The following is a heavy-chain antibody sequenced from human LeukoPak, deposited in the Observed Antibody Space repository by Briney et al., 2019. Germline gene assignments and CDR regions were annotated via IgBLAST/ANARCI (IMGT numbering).Heavy chain of an antibody. Sequence: SETLSLTCTVSGGSISSSSYYWGWIRQPPGKGLEWIGSIYYSGSTYYNPSLKSRVTISVDTSKNQFSLKLSSVTAADTAVYYCAREVDSGINWFDPWGQGTLVTVSS. CDR3: AREVDSGINWFDP. D-gene: IGHD1-26*01. V-gene: IGHV4-39*07. J-gene: IGHJ5*02. CDR1: GGSISSSSYY. CDR2: IYYSGST.